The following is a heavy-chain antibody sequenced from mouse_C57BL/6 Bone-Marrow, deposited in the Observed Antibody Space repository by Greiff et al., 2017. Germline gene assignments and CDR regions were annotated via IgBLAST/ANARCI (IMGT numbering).Heavy chain of an antibody. V-gene: IGHV1-53*01. CDR2: INPSNGGT. CDR1: GYTFTSYW. D-gene: IGHD2-4*01. J-gene: IGHJ2*01. CDR3: ARGRLRRRTDFDY. Sequence: QVQLQQPGTELVKPGASVKLSCKASGYTFTSYWMHWVKQRPGQGLEWLGNINPSNGGTNYNEKFKSKATLTVDKSSSTAYMQLSSLTSEDSAVYYGARGRLRRRTDFDYWGQGTTRTVSS.